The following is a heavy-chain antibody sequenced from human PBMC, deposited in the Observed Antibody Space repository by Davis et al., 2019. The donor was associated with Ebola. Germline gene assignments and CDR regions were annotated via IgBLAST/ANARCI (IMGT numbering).Heavy chain of an antibody. CDR1: GGSISSGGYY. Sequence: GSLRLSCAVSGGSISSGGYYWSWIRQPPGKGLEWIGYIYYSGSTNYNPSLKSRVTISVDTSKNQFPLKLSSVTAADTAVYYCARGRPGRGYSYLPWGQGTLVTVSS. J-gene: IGHJ5*02. CDR2: IYYSGST. CDR3: ARGRPGRGYSYLP. D-gene: IGHD5-18*01. V-gene: IGHV4-61*08.